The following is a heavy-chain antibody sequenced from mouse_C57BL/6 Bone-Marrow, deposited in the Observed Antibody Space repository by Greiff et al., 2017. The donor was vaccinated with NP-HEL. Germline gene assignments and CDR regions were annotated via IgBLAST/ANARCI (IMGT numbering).Heavy chain of an antibody. CDR2: IYPGGGYT. CDR1: GYTFTNYW. J-gene: IGHJ1*03. Sequence: VKLVESGAELVRPGTSVKMSCKASGYTFTNYWIGWAKQRPGHGLEWIGDIYPGGGYTNYNEKFKGKATLTADKSSSTAYMQFSSLTSEDSAIYYCARRPNYYGSSYRYFDVWGTGTTVTVSS. CDR3: ARRPNYYGSSYRYFDV. V-gene: IGHV1-63*01. D-gene: IGHD1-1*01.